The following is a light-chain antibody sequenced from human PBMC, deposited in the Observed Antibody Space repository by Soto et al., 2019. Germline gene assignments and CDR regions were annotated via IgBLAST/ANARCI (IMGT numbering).Light chain of an antibody. CDR1: QSVGSSY. V-gene: IGKV3-20*01. J-gene: IGKJ1*01. CDR3: QQYNNWPQT. CDR2: GAS. Sequence: EIVLTQSPGTLSLSPGERATLSCRASQSVGSSYLAWYQQKPGQAPRLLIYGASSRATGIPDRFSGSGSGTDFTLTISRLEPEDFALYYCQQYNNWPQTFGQGTKVEIK.